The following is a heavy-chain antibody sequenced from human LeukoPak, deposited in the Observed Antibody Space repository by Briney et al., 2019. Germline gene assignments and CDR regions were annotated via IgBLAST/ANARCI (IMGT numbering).Heavy chain of an antibody. CDR3: AREGPSTYHFDF. CDR1: GYTFTNYY. Sequence: GASVKVSCMASGYTFTNYYIHWVRQAPGQGLEWLGIINPGGGSASYAQKFRVRVTMTSDTSTSTVYMELSSLRSEDTAIYYCAREGPSTYHFDFWGQGTLVTVSS. J-gene: IGHJ4*02. V-gene: IGHV1-46*01. CDR2: INPGGGSA.